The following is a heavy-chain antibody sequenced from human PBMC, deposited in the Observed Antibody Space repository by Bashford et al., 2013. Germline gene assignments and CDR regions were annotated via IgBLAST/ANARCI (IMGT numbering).Heavy chain of an antibody. CDR3: ARDRTGTTSWYFDL. CDR2: ISSSGSTI. D-gene: IGHD1-7*01. J-gene: IGHJ2*01. V-gene: IGHV3-48*03. Sequence: VRQAPGKGLEWVSYISSSGSTIFYADSVKGRFTISRDNAKNSVYLQMNSLRAEDTAVYYCARDRTGTTSWYFDLWGHGTLVTVSS.